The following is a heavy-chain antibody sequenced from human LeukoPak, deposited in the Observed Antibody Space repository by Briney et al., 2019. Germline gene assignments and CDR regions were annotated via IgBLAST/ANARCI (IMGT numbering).Heavy chain of an antibody. CDR3: ARGLWFGEFLRY. V-gene: IGHV4-59*01. Sequence: PSETLSLTCTVSGGSISSYYWSWIRQPPGKGLDWIGYICYSGSTNYNPSLKSRVTISVDTSKNQFSLKLSSVTAADTAVYYCARGLWFGEFLRYWGQGTLVTVSS. CDR2: ICYSGST. D-gene: IGHD3-10*01. CDR1: GGSISSYY. J-gene: IGHJ4*02.